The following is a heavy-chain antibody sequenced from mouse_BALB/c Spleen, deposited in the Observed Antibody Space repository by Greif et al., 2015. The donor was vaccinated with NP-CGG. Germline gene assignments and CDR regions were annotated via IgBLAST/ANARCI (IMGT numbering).Heavy chain of an antibody. V-gene: IGHV1S22*01. CDR3: TKLGGGAY. J-gene: IGHJ3*01. D-gene: IGHD4-1*01. CDR2: IYPGSGST. Sequence: LQQSGSELVRPGASVKLSCKASGYTFTSYWMHWVKQRPGQGLEWIGNIYPGSGSTNYDEKFKSKATLTVDTSSSRAYMQLSSLTSEESGVYDGTKLGGGAYWGQGTRVTVSA. CDR1: GYTFTSYW.